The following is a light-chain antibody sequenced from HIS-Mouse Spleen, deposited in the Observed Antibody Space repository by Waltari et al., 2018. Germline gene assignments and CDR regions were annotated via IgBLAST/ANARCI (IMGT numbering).Light chain of an antibody. CDR2: EVS. CDR3: SSYTSSSTLV. V-gene: IGLV2-14*03. J-gene: IGLJ2*01. Sequence: QSALTQPASVSGSPGQSITISCTGTSSDVGGYNYVSWYQQHPGKAPKLMIYEVSNRPSGVPTRFPGSKSGNTASLNISGLQAEDEADYYCSSYTSSSTLVFGGGTKLTVL. CDR1: SSDVGGYNY.